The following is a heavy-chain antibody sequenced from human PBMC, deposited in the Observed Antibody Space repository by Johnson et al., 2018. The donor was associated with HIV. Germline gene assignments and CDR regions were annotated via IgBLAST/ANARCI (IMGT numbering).Heavy chain of an antibody. V-gene: IGHV3-30*03. J-gene: IGHJ3*02. D-gene: IGHD4-17*01. CDR1: GLTFSSYG. CDR2: ISYDGSKK. Sequence: QEQLVVSGGGVVQPGRSLRLSCAASGLTFSSYGMHWVRQAPGKGLEWVAVISYDGSKKYYADSVKGRFTISRDNSKNTLYLQMDSLRAEDTAVYYCARGEDGVDAFDIWGQGTMVTVSS. CDR3: ARGEDGVDAFDI.